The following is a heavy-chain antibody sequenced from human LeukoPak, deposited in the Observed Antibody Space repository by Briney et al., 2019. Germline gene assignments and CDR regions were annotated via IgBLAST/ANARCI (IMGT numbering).Heavy chain of an antibody. Sequence: GGSLRLSCTASGFTFGDYAMSWVRQAPGKGLEWVGFIRSKLHGGTTECAASAKGRFIISRDDSKSIAYLQMNSLKNEDTAVYYCSRTAYSLNNWGQGTLVTVSS. D-gene: IGHD4-11*01. CDR1: GFTFGDYA. J-gene: IGHJ4*02. V-gene: IGHV3-49*04. CDR2: IRSKLHGGTT. CDR3: SRTAYSLNN.